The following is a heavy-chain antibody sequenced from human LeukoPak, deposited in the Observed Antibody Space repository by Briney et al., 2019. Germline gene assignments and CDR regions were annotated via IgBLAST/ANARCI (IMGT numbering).Heavy chain of an antibody. Sequence: SETLPLTCTVSGGSISSYYWSWIRQPPGKGLEWIGYIYYSGSTNYNPSLKSRVTISVDTSRNQFSLKLSSVTAADTAVYYCARHSGGRDSSGEYWYFDLWGRGTLVTVSS. D-gene: IGHD3-22*01. CDR1: GGSISSYY. V-gene: IGHV4-59*08. J-gene: IGHJ2*01. CDR2: IYYSGST. CDR3: ARHSGGRDSSGEYWYFDL.